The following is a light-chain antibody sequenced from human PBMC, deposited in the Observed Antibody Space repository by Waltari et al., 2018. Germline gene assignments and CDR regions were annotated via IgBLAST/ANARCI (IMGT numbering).Light chain of an antibody. J-gene: IGLJ2*01. CDR1: NIGSKS. CDR3: LVWHSTTDHHGV. V-gene: IGLV3-21*04. CDR2: YDS. Sequence: SYVVTQSPSVSVAPGETARITCGGDNIGSKSVHWYQQRPGQAPVLVISYDSDRPSGIPERFSGSNSGNTATLTISVVEADDEADYYCLVWHSTTDHHGVFGGGTKLTVL.